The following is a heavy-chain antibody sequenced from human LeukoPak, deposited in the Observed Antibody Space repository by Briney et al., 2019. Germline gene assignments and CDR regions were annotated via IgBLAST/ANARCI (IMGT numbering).Heavy chain of an antibody. J-gene: IGHJ4*02. CDR3: ASLDSSGYYYPFDY. D-gene: IGHD3-22*01. CDR1: GGSFSGYY. V-gene: IGHV4-34*01. Sequence: PSETLSLTCAVYGGSFSGYYWSWIRRPPGKGLEWIGEINHSGSTNYNPSLKSRVTISVDTSKNQFSLKLSSVTAADTAVYYCASLDSSGYYYPFDYWGQGTLVTVSS. CDR2: INHSGST.